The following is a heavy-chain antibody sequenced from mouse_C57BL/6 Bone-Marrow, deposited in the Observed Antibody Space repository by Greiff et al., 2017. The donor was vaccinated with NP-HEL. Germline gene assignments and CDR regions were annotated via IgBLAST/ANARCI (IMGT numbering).Heavy chain of an antibody. CDR3: ARSYYGSRDLYWYFDV. Sequence: QVQLQQSGPELVKPGALVKISCKASGYAFSSSWMNWVKQRPGKGLEWIGRIYPGDGDTNYNGKFKGKATLTADKSSSTAYMQLSSLTSEDSAVYFCARSYYGSRDLYWYFDVWGTGTTVTVSS. V-gene: IGHV1-82*01. CDR1: GYAFSSSW. J-gene: IGHJ1*03. CDR2: IYPGDGDT. D-gene: IGHD1-1*01.